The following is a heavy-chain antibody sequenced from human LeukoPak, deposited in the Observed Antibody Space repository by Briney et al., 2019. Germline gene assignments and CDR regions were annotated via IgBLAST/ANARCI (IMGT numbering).Heavy chain of an antibody. J-gene: IGHJ2*01. CDR1: GGSISSYY. CDR2: IYYSGST. Sequence: SETLSLTCTVSGGSISSYYWSWIRQPPGKGLEWIGYIYYSGSTNYNPSLKSRVTISVDTSKNQFSLELSSVTAADTAVYYCARGYYDFWSGYYWWYFDLWGRGTLVTVSS. V-gene: IGHV4-59*08. CDR3: ARGYYDFWSGYYWWYFDL. D-gene: IGHD3-3*01.